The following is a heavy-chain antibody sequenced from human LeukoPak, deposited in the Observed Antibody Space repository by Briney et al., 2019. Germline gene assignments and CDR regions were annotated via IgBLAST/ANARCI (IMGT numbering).Heavy chain of an antibody. Sequence: SETLSLTCSVSGGFITNYYWSWIRQLPGKGLEWIGYIYDSGSTSYNPPLKSRVTMSVDTSKKQFSLKLSSVTAADTALYYCARVAPIIAGSYYFDSWGQGTLVTVSS. CDR3: ARVAPIIAGSYYFDS. CDR1: GGFITNYY. D-gene: IGHD6-13*01. CDR2: IYDSGST. V-gene: IGHV4-59*01. J-gene: IGHJ4*02.